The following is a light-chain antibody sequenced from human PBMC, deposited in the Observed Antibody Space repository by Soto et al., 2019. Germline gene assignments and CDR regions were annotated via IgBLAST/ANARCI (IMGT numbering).Light chain of an antibody. CDR2: GAS. V-gene: IGKV3-20*01. Sequence: EIVLTQSPGTLSLSPGERATLSCRASQNISNNYLTWYQQKPGQAPRLLIYGASSRATGVPDRFSGSGSGTEFTLTISRLDPEDFAVFYCQQYGSSPRTFGQGTKVEIK. CDR3: QQYGSSPRT. CDR1: QNISNNY. J-gene: IGKJ1*01.